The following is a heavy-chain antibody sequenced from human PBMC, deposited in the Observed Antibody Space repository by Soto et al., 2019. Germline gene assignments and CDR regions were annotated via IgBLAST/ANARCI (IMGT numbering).Heavy chain of an antibody. D-gene: IGHD2-2*01. CDR2: ISWNSGNI. V-gene: IGHV3-9*01. CDR1: GFTFEECA. CDR3: AKARSSDNPLYFFDY. J-gene: IGHJ4*02. Sequence: EVQLVESGGGLVQPGRSLRLSCAASGFTFEECAIHWVRQAPGKGLEWVSGISWNSGNIGYADSVKGRFTISRDNAEKSLYLQMNSLRAEDTALYYCAKARSSDNPLYFFDYWGQGTLVAVSS.